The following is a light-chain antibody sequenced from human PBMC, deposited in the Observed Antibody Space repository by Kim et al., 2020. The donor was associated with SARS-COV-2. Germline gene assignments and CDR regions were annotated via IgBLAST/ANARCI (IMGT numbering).Light chain of an antibody. CDR3: QHYSSWPLA. Sequence: SVSPGERASLTCRANQSISSVLAWYQQRPGQAPRLLVYRASTRATGIPASFSGSGSGTEFTLTISSLQSEDFAVFFCQHYSSWPLAFGGGTKLEI. CDR1: QSISSV. CDR2: RAS. V-gene: IGKV3-15*01. J-gene: IGKJ4*01.